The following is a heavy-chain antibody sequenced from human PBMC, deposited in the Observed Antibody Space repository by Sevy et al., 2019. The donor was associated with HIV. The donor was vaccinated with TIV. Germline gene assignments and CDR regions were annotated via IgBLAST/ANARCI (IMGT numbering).Heavy chain of an antibody. D-gene: IGHD3-16*01. CDR2: IKDDGSEK. CDR1: GFIVNNYW. Sequence: GGSLRLSCVASGFIVNNYWMTWVRQAPGKGLEWVANIKDDGSEKYYVGSVKGRFTISRDDAENSLFLQMTRLGVEDTAVYYCAKFKKRPHVWLPGGLDVWGQGTTVTVSS. J-gene: IGHJ6*02. V-gene: IGHV3-7*01. CDR3: AKFKKRPHVWLPGGLDV.